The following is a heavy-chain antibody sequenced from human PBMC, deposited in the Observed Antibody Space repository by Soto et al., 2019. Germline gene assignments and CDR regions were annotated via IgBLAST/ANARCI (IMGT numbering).Heavy chain of an antibody. D-gene: IGHD5-18*01. CDR1: GFTFSDYY. CDR3: ARDRVTEIQSRYYYYGMDV. J-gene: IGHJ6*02. CDR2: ISSSGSTI. V-gene: IGHV3-11*01. Sequence: GGSLRLSCAASGFTFSDYYMSWIRQAPGKGLEWVSYISSSGSTIYYADSVKGRFTISRDNAKNSLYLQMNSLRAEDTAVYYCARDRVTEIQSRYYYYGMDVWGQGTTVTV.